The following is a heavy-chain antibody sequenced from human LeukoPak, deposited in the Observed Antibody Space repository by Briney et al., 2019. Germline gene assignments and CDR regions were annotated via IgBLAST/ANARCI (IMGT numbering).Heavy chain of an antibody. J-gene: IGHJ4*02. CDR1: GGSFSGYY. CDR2: INHSGST. V-gene: IGHV4-34*01. D-gene: IGHD3-22*01. Sequence: SETLSLTCAVYGGSFSGYYWSWIRQPPGKGLEWIGEINHSGSTNYNPSLKSRVTISVDTSKNQFSLKLSSVTAADTAVYYCAALRAYYYDSGNPRYFDYWGQGTLVTVSS. CDR3: AALRAYYYDSGNPRYFDY.